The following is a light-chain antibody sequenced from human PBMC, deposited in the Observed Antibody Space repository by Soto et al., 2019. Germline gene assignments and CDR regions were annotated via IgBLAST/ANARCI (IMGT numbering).Light chain of an antibody. V-gene: IGKV1-8*01. Sequence: AIRMTQSPSSLSASTGDRVTITCRASQGISSYLAWYQQKPGKAPKLLIYAASTLQSGVPSRFSGSGSGTDLTLTSSCLQPEDFATYYCQQYYSYPRTFGLGTKVEIK. J-gene: IGKJ1*01. CDR3: QQYYSYPRT. CDR1: QGISSY. CDR2: AAS.